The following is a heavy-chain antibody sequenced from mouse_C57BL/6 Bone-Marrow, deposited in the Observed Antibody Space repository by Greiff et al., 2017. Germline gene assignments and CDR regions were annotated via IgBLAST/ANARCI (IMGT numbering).Heavy chain of an antibody. J-gene: IGHJ3*01. Sequence: EVMLVESGGDLVKPGGSLKLSCAVSGFTFSSYGMSWVRQTQEKRLEWVATISSGGSYTYYPDSVKGRFTISRDDAKNPLYLQMNRLKSEETAMYYCARPYGPWFAYWGQGTLVTVSA. CDR3: ARPYGPWFAY. CDR2: ISSGGSYT. CDR1: GFTFSSYG. V-gene: IGHV5-6*02. D-gene: IGHD1-2*01.